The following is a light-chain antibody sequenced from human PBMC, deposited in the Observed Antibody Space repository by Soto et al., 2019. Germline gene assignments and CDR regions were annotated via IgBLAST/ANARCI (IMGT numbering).Light chain of an antibody. CDR1: QSVSSH. J-gene: IGKJ5*01. V-gene: IGKV3-15*01. CDR2: GAS. Sequence: EIVMTQSPDTLFVSLVEGATLSCRASQSVSSHLAWYQHNPGQAHRLLIYGASTSASGIPARFSGSGSETEFTLTISSLQSEDAAVYYCQQRNVWTPITFGQGTRLEIK. CDR3: QQRNVWTPIT.